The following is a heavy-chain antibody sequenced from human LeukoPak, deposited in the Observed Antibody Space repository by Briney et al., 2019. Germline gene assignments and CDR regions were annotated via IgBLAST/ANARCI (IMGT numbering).Heavy chain of an antibody. CDR2: INHSGST. V-gene: IGHV4-34*01. CDR1: GGSFSGYY. CDR3: ARLPTHLLDISNYYYYYGMDV. Sequence: SETLSLTCAVYGGSFSGYYWSWIRQPPGKGLEWIGEINHSGSTNYNPSLKSRVTISVDTSKNQFSLKLSSVTAADTAVYYCARLPTHLLDISNYYYYYGMDVWGQGTTVTVSS. J-gene: IGHJ6*02. D-gene: IGHD3-10*01.